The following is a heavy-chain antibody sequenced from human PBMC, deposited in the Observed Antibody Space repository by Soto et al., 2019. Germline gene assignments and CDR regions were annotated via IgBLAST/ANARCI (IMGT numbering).Heavy chain of an antibody. CDR1: GFTFSSYG. CDR2: IWYDGSNK. D-gene: IGHD3-22*01. Sequence: PGGSLRLSCAASGFTFSSYGMHWVRQAPGKGLEWVAVIWYDGSNKYYADSVKGRFTISRDNSKNTLYLQMNSLRAEDTAVYYCASPAAYYSDSSGYYSGYWGQGTLVTVSS. CDR3: ASPAAYYSDSSGYYSGY. J-gene: IGHJ4*02. V-gene: IGHV3-33*01.